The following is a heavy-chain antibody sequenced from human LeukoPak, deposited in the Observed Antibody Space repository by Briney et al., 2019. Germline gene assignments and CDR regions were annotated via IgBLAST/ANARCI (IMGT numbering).Heavy chain of an antibody. V-gene: IGHV1-2*02. CDR2: INPNSGGT. J-gene: IGHJ5*02. Sequence: ASVKVSCKASGYTFTGYYMHWVRQAPGQGFEWMGWINPNSGGTNYAQKFQGRVTMTRDTSISTAYMELSRLRSDDTAVYYCAREGAVARDWFDPWGQGTLVTVSS. CDR1: GYTFTGYY. CDR3: AREGAVARDWFDP. D-gene: IGHD6-19*01.